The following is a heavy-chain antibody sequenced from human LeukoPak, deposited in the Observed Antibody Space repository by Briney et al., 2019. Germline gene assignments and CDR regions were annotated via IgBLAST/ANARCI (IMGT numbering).Heavy chain of an antibody. CDR1: GGSISSSSYY. CDR2: IYYSGST. D-gene: IGHD3-22*01. J-gene: IGHJ4*02. Sequence: SETLSLTCTVSGGSISSSSYYWGWIRQPPGKGLEWIGSIYYSGSTYYNPSLKSRVTISVDTSKNQFSLKLSSVTAADTAVYYCARDCYDSSGHYYFDYWGQGTLVTVSS. CDR3: ARDCYDSSGHYYFDY. V-gene: IGHV4-39*07.